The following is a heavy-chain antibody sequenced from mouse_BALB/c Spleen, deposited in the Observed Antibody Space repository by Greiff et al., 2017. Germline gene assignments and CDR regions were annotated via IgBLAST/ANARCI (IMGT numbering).Heavy chain of an antibody. CDR2: ISSGSSTI. V-gene: IGHV5-17*02. CDR1: GFTFSSFG. CDR3: ARSVYGNYAWFAY. Sequence: EVQRVESGGGLVQPGGSRKLSCAASGFTFSSFGMHWVRQAPEKGLEWVAYISSGSSTIYYADTVKGRFTISRDNPKNTLFLQMTSLRSEDTAMYYCARSVYGNYAWFAYWGQGTLVTVSA. J-gene: IGHJ3*01. D-gene: IGHD2-1*01.